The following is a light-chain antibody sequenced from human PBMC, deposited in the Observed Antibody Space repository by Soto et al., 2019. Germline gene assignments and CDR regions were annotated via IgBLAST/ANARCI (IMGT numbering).Light chain of an antibody. CDR2: YDS. V-gene: IGLV3-21*04. CDR3: QVWDSSSDRPV. Sequence: SYELTQTPSLSVAPEKTASITCGGDNIGSQSVHWYQHKPGQAPILVMRYDSDRPSGIPERFSGSNSGNTATLTISRVEAGDEADYYCQVWDSSSDRPVFGGGTKLTFL. J-gene: IGLJ3*02. CDR1: NIGSQS.